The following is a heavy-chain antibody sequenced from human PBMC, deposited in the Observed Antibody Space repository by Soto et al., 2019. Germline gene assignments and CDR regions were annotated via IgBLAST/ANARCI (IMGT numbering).Heavy chain of an antibody. CDR1: GGSISSGDYY. CDR3: HSSSWSRYYYYYMDV. CDR2: IYYSGST. Sequence: SETLSLTCTVSGGSISSGDYYWSWIRQPPGKGLEWIGYIYYSGSTYYNPSLKSRVTISVDTSKNQFSLKLSSVTAADTAVYYCHSSSWSRYYYYYMDVWGKGTTVTVSS. J-gene: IGHJ6*03. V-gene: IGHV4-30-4*01. D-gene: IGHD6-13*01.